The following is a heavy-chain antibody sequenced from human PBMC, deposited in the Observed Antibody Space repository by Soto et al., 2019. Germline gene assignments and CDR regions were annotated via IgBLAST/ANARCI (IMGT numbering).Heavy chain of an antibody. V-gene: IGHV3-48*02. Sequence: GGSLRLSCAASGFTFSSYSMNWVRQAPGKGLQWVSYISSSGSTTYYADSVRGRFTISRDNAKNSLYMQMNSLREEDTAVYYCARPSKMYTSSSCGMDVWGQGTTVTVS. J-gene: IGHJ6*02. CDR3: ARPSKMYTSSSCGMDV. CDR2: ISSSGSTT. CDR1: GFTFSSYS. D-gene: IGHD6-6*01.